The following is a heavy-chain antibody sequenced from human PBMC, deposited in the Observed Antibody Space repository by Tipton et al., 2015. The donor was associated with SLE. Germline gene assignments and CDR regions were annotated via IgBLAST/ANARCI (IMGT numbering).Heavy chain of an antibody. V-gene: IGHV4-34*01. Sequence: TLSLTCSVSGASMRGYYWSWIRQPPGKGLEWIGEVDQSGSTNSNPSLKSRVSMSVDKSKNQFSLKLSSVTVADTAVYYCAKDFNYDNADFNWGQGKLVIVSS. D-gene: IGHD4-17*01. J-gene: IGHJ4*02. CDR1: GASMRGYY. CDR3: AKDFNYDNADFN. CDR2: VDQSGST.